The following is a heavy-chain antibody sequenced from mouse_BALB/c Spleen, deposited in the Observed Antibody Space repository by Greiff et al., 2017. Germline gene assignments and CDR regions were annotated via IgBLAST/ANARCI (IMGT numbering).Heavy chain of an antibody. Sequence: LQQPGSELVRPGASVKLSCKASGYTFTSYWMHWVKQRHGQGLEWIGNIYPGSGSTNYDEKFKSKGTLTVDTSSSTAYMHLSSLTSEDSAVYYCTLDSSGYGYYAMDYWGQGTSVTVSS. V-gene: IGHV1S22*01. D-gene: IGHD3-2*01. CDR3: TLDSSGYGYYAMDY. CDR1: GYTFTSYW. J-gene: IGHJ4*01. CDR2: IYPGSGST.